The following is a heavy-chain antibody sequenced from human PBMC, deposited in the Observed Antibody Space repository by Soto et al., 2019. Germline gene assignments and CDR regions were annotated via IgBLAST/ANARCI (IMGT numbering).Heavy chain of an antibody. Sequence: QVQLVQSGAEVKNPGASVNVSCKASGYTFTGYYMHWVRQAPGQGLEWMGWINPKSGGTMYPQKFQGRVTMTGDTSISTAYMALTRLRSADTAVYYCARDLAKGGGSAGFDYWGQGTLVTVSS. CDR2: INPKSGGT. J-gene: IGHJ4*02. D-gene: IGHD1-26*01. CDR3: ARDLAKGGGSAGFDY. CDR1: GYTFTGYY. V-gene: IGHV1-2*02.